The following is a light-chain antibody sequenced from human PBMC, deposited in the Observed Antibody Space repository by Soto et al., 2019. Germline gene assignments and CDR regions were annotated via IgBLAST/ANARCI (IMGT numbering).Light chain of an antibody. CDR3: TSYKSSNTLYV. Sequence: QSALTQPASVSGSPGQSITISCTGTSSDVGGYNFVSWYQQHPGKAPKLMIYDVSNRPSGVSNRFSGSKSANTASLTISGLQADDGADYYCTSYKSSNTLYVFGPGTKLAVL. CDR1: SSDVGGYNF. J-gene: IGLJ1*01. CDR2: DVS. V-gene: IGLV2-14*01.